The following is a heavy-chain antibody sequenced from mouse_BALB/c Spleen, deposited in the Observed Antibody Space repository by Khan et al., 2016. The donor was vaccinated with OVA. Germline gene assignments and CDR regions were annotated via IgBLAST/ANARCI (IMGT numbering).Heavy chain of an antibody. Sequence: QVQLKESGAELAKPGASVKMSCKASGYTFTSYWMHWVKQRPGQGLEWIGYINPSTGYTEYNQRFKDKATLTAAKSSSTAYMQLSSLTSEESAVYYCAKHGSSSAWLTYWGQGTLVTVSA. V-gene: IGHV1-7*01. CDR3: AKHGSSSAWLTY. CDR1: GYTFTSYW. J-gene: IGHJ3*01. CDR2: INPSTGYT. D-gene: IGHD1-1*01.